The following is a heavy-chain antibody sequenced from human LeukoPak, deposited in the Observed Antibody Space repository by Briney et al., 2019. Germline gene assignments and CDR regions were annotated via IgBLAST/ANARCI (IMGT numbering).Heavy chain of an antibody. CDR3: ARMNYGDYYFDS. CDR2: IYSGGII. V-gene: IGHV3-53*01. D-gene: IGHD4-17*01. CDR1: GFTFSSSS. Sequence: PGGSLRLSCAASGFTFSSSSISWVRQAPGKGLEWVSVIYSGGIINHADSVKGRFTISRDNSKNTLYLQMDSPRAEDTAVYYCARMNYGDYYFDSWGQGTQVIVLS. J-gene: IGHJ4*02.